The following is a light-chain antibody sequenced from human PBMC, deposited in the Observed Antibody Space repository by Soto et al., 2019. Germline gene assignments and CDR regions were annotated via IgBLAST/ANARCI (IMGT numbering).Light chain of an antibody. V-gene: IGKV3-20*01. CDR3: HQYGSSSWT. CDR2: GAS. Sequence: IGLTQSTGTLSLSPGERATLSCRASQSVSSSYLAWYQQKPGQAPRLLIYGASSRATGIPDRFSGSGSGTDFTLTISRLEPEDFAVYYCHQYGSSSWTFGQGTKVDIK. CDR1: QSVSSSY. J-gene: IGKJ1*01.